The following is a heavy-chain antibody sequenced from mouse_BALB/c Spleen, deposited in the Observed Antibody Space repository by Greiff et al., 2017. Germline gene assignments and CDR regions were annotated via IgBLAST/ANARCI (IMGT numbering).Heavy chain of an antibody. Sequence: LKQPGSELVRPGASVKLSCKASGYTFTSYWMHWVKQRPGQGLEWIGNIYPGSGSTNYDEKFKSKATLTVDTSSSTAYMQLSSLTSEDSAVYYCTRVTGGYFDVWGAGTTVTVSS. V-gene: IGHV1S22*01. CDR1: GYTFTSYW. CDR3: TRVTGGYFDV. D-gene: IGHD4-1*01. J-gene: IGHJ1*01. CDR2: IYPGSGST.